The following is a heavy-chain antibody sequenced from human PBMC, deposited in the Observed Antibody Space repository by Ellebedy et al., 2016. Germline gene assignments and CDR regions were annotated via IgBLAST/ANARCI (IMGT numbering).Heavy chain of an antibody. CDR3: AKDSSGYFYIFDV. CDR1: GFTFSNYA. CDR2: FSCSVGGT. D-gene: IGHD3-22*01. Sequence: GGSLRLXXAASGFTFSNYAISWVRQAPGKGLEWVAAFSCSVGGTHYADSVKGRFTISRDNSKNTVYLQMKSLGAEDTAVYYCAKDSSGYFYIFDVWGQGTRVIVSS. V-gene: IGHV3-23*01. J-gene: IGHJ3*01.